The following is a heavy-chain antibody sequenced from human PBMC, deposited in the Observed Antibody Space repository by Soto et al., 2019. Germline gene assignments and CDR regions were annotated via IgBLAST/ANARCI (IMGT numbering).Heavy chain of an antibody. V-gene: IGHV3-74*01. Sequence: EVQLVESGGGLVQLGGSLRLSCAASGFIFNNNWMHWVRQAPGKGLVWVSRINSDGSSTNYADSVKGRCTISRDNAKNTLYLQMNSLRAEDTAVYYCATDGAATIIFDMWGQGTVVTV. CDR1: GFIFNNNW. D-gene: IGHD5-12*01. J-gene: IGHJ3*02. CDR2: INSDGSST. CDR3: ATDGAATIIFDM.